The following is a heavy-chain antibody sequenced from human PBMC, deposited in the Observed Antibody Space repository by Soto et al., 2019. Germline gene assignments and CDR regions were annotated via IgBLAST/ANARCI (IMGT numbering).Heavy chain of an antibody. D-gene: IGHD5-18*01. Sequence: SETLSLTCTVSGGSIGSGGYYWSWIRQHPGKGLEWIGYIYYSGSTYYNPSLKSRVTISVDTSKNQFSLKLSSVTAADTAVYYCAREWIRRGPYGYGSTSNWFDPWGQGTLVTVSS. V-gene: IGHV4-31*03. J-gene: IGHJ5*02. CDR2: IYYSGST. CDR1: GGSIGSGGYY. CDR3: AREWIRRGPYGYGSTSNWFDP.